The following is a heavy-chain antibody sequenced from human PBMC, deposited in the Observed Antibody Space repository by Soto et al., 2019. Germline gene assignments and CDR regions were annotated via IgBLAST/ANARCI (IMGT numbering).Heavy chain of an antibody. D-gene: IGHD2-21*01. CDR3: AKDGLDWGFYFDS. Sequence: EVQLLESGGGLVQPGESLTLSCAASGFTFSTYAMNWVRQAPGKGLEWVSGIDGGGGSTYYADSVKGRFTIHRDNSKSKVFLQMNSLRAEDTAVYYCAKDGLDWGFYFDSWGQETLVTVSS. J-gene: IGHJ4*02. V-gene: IGHV3-23*01. CDR2: IDGGGGST. CDR1: GFTFSTYA.